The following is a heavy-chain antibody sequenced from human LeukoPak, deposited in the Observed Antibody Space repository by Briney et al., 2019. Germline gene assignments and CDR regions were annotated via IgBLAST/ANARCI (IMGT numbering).Heavy chain of an antibody. D-gene: IGHD3-16*02. V-gene: IGHV3-23*01. J-gene: IGHJ4*02. CDR3: AKSPLRLGELSLYFFDY. CDR2: ISGSGGST. Sequence: GGSLRLSFAASGFTFSSYGMSWVRQAPGKGLEWVSAISGSGGSTYYADSVKGRFTISRDNSKNTLYLQMNSLRAEDTAVYYCAKSPLRLGELSLYFFDYWGQGTLVTVSS. CDR1: GFTFSSYG.